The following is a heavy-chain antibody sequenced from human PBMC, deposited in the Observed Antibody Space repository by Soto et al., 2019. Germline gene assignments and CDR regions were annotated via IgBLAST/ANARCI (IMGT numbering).Heavy chain of an antibody. D-gene: IGHD3-16*02. J-gene: IGHJ4*02. CDR1: GYTFTSYG. CDR2: ISAYNANT. V-gene: IGHV1-18*01. CDR3: ARAPRIVTAASGIRDIDY. Sequence: APVKVSCKASGYTFTSYGIRWVRQAPGQGLEWMGWISAYNANTNYAQKLQGGVIMTTDTSTSTAFMELRSLRYDDTAVYYCARAPRIVTAASGIRDIDYWGQGTQVTVSS.